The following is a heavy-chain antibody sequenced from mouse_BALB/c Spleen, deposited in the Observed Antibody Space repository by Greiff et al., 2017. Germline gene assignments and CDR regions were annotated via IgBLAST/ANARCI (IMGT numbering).Heavy chain of an antibody. J-gene: IGHJ2*01. V-gene: IGHV3-2*02. CDR2: ISYSGST. CDR1: GYSITSDYA. CDR3: ARAGYFDY. Sequence: EVQLQQSGPGLVKPSQSLSLTCTVTGYSITSDYAWNWIRQFPGNKLEWMGYISYSGSTSYNPSLKSRISITRDTSKNQFFLQLNSVTTEDTATYYCARAGYFDYWGQGTTLTVSS.